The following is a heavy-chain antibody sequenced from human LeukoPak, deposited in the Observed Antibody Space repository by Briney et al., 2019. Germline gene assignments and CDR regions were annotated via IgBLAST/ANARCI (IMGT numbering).Heavy chain of an antibody. D-gene: IGHD3-10*01. CDR1: GYTFTSYD. CDR2: MNPNSGNT. J-gene: IGHJ4*02. CDR3: ARGPYYYGSGTEGFDY. Sequence: ASVKVSFKASGYTFTSYDINWVRQATGQGLEWMGWMNPNSGNTGYAQKFQGRVTITRNTSISTAYMELSSLRSEDTAVYYCARGPYYYGSGTEGFDYWGQGTLVTVSS. V-gene: IGHV1-8*03.